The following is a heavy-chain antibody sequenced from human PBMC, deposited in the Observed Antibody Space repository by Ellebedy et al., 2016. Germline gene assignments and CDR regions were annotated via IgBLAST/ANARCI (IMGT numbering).Heavy chain of an antibody. V-gene: IGHV1-3*01. CDR3: ARDSGGGVVVGTTFFDY. CDR1: GYTFTSYA. J-gene: IGHJ4*02. Sequence: ASVKVSXXASGYTFTSYAMHWVRQAPGQRLEWMGWINAGNGNTKYSQKFQGRVTITRDTSASTAYMELSSLRSEDTAVYYCARDSGGGVVVGTTFFDYWGQGTLVTVSS. D-gene: IGHD2-15*01. CDR2: INAGNGNT.